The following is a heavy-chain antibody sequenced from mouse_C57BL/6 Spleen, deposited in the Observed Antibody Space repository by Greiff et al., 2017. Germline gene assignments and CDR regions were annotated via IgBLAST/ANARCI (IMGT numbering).Heavy chain of an antibody. CDR3: ARRMGDSSGYEAPWFAY. Sequence: QVQLQQPGAELVRPGTSVKLSCKASGYTFTSYWMHWVKQRPGQGLEWIGVIDPSDSYTNYNQKFKGKATLTVDTSSSTAYMQLSSLTSEDSAVYYCARRMGDSSGYEAPWFAYWGQGTLVTVSA. CDR1: GYTFTSYW. V-gene: IGHV1-59*01. CDR2: IDPSDSYT. J-gene: IGHJ3*01. D-gene: IGHD3-2*02.